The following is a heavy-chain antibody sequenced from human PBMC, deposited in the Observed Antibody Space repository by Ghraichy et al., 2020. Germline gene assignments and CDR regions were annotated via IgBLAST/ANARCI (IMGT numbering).Heavy chain of an antibody. J-gene: IGHJ5*02. CDR2: IYHSGST. Sequence: SETLSLTCAVSGGSISSGGYSWSWIRQPPGKGLEWIGYIYHSGSTYYNPSLKSRVTISVDRSKNQFSLKLSSVTAADTAVYYCARRHTVWWFDPWGQGTLVTVSS. CDR1: GGSISSGGYS. V-gene: IGHV4-30-2*01. D-gene: IGHD3-16*01. CDR3: ARRHTVWWFDP.